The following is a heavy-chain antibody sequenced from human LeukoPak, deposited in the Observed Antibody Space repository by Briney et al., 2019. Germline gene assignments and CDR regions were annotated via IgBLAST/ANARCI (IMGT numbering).Heavy chain of an antibody. CDR2: INHSGST. Sequence: SETLSLTCAVYGGSFSGYYWSWIRQPPGKGLEWIGEINHSGSTNYNPSLKSRVTISVDTSKNQFSMKLSSVTAADTAVYYCANMFLGWGYSSSSGFDPWGQGTLVTVSS. J-gene: IGHJ5*02. V-gene: IGHV4-34*01. CDR3: ANMFLGWGYSSSSGFDP. D-gene: IGHD6-6*01. CDR1: GGSFSGYY.